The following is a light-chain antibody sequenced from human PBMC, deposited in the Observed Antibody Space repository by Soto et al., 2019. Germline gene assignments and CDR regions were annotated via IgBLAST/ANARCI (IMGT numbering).Light chain of an antibody. CDR3: QQSYRSPLN. V-gene: IGKV1-39*01. CDR2: GTS. Sequence: DIQMTQSPLSLSASVGESVTITCRASQNITNFLNWYQQKPGKPPRLLIFGTSNLQSGVPSRFRGSRSQTDFSLTISGLQPDDFAPYICQQSYRSPLNFGPGTRVV. J-gene: IGKJ3*01. CDR1: QNITNF.